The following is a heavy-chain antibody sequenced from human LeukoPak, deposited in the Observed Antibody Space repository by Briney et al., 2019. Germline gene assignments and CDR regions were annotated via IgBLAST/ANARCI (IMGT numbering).Heavy chain of an antibody. J-gene: IGHJ4*02. CDR3: ARESGSYHGNDY. Sequence: ASVKVSCTASGYTFTGYYMHWVRQAPGQGLEWMGRINPNNGGTNCAQKFQGRVTMTGDTSISAAYMELSSLRSDDTAVYYCARESGSYHGNDYWGQGTLVTVSS. CDR2: INPNNGGT. D-gene: IGHD1-26*01. V-gene: IGHV1-2*06. CDR1: GYTFTGYY.